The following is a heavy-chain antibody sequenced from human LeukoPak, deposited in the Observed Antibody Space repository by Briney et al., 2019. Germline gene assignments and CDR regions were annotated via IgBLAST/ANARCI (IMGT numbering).Heavy chain of an antibody. CDR2: IRGTYHT. CDR3: GRDPNGDYIGAFDM. J-gene: IGHJ3*02. V-gene: IGHV3-23*01. Sequence: GGSLRLSCAASGFTFSNYAMIWVRQAPGKGLEWVSAIRGTYHTEYADSVKDRFAISRDNSKNTLYLQMNSLRAEDTAVYYCGRDPNGDYIGAFDMRGQGTVVTVSS. D-gene: IGHD4-17*01. CDR1: GFTFSNYA.